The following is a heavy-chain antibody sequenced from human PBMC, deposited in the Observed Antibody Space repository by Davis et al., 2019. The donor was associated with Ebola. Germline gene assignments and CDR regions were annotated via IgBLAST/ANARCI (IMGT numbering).Heavy chain of an antibody. CDR1: GFTFSHYG. J-gene: IGHJ5*02. V-gene: IGHV3-30*18. CDR2: ISYDGSDK. Sequence: GESLKISCAVSGFTFSHYGMHWVRQAPGKGLEWVSVISYDGSDKYYADSVKGRFTISRDNSKNTLYLQMNSLRAEDTAVYYCAKGGGTSSSDFRRTWGQGTLVTVSS. CDR3: AKGGGTSSSDFRRT. D-gene: IGHD6-6*01.